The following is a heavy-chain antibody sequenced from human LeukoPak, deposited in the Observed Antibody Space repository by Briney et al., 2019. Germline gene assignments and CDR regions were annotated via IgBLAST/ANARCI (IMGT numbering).Heavy chain of an antibody. D-gene: IGHD6-13*01. CDR2: ISSNGGST. Sequence: GSLRLSCAASGFTFSSYAMHWVRQAPGKGLEYVSAISSNGGSTYYANSVKGRFTISRDNSKNTLYLQMGSLRAEDMAVYYCARGGIAAADHWGQGTLVTVSS. J-gene: IGHJ4*02. CDR1: GFTFSSYA. CDR3: ARGGIAAADH. V-gene: IGHV3-64*01.